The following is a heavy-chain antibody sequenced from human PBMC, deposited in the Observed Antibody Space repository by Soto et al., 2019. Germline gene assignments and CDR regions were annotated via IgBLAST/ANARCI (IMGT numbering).Heavy chain of an antibody. CDR3: AKDRKLLLWFGELSY. CDR1: GFTFSSYG. Sequence: GGSLRLSCAASGFTFSSYGMHWVRQAPGKGLEWVAVISYDGSNKYYADSVKGRFTISRDNSKNTLYLQMNSLRAEDTAVYYCAKDRKLLLWFGELSYWGQGTLVTVSS. D-gene: IGHD3-10*01. CDR2: ISYDGSNK. J-gene: IGHJ4*02. V-gene: IGHV3-30*18.